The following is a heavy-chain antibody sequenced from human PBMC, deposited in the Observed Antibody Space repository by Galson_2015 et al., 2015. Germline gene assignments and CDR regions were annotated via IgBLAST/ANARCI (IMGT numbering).Heavy chain of an antibody. Sequence: SLRLSCAASGFTFSSYGMHWVRQAPGKGLEWVAVIWYDGSNKYYADSVKGRFTISRDNSKNTLYLQMNSLRAEDTAVYYCARDPDYGDYFDYWGQGTLVTVSS. CDR2: IWYDGSNK. CDR3: ARDPDYGDYFDY. D-gene: IGHD4-17*01. CDR1: GFTFSSYG. V-gene: IGHV3-33*01. J-gene: IGHJ4*02.